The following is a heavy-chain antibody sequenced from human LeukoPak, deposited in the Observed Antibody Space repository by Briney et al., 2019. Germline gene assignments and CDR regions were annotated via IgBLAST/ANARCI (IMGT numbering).Heavy chain of an antibody. D-gene: IGHD3-22*01. CDR1: GFTFSSYG. V-gene: IGHV3-33*01. CDR3: AREGHSSGYHRRGLKYYYYGMDV. CDR2: IWYDGSNK. J-gene: IGHJ6*02. Sequence: PGRSLRLSCAASGFTFSSYGMHWVRQAPGKGLEWVAVIWYDGSNKYYADSVKGRFTISRDNSKNTLCLQMNSLRAEDTAVYYCAREGHSSGYHRRGLKYYYYGMDVWGQGTTVTVSS.